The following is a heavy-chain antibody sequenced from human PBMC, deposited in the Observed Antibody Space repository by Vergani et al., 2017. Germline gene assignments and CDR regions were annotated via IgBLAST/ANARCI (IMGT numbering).Heavy chain of an antibody. Sequence: EVQLVESGGGLVQPGGSLRLSCAASGFTFSSYWMSWVRQAPGKGLEWVANIKQDGSEKYYVDSVKGRFTISRDNAKNSLYLQMNSLRAEDTAVYYCARELVVPAATRTYDAFDIWGQGTMVTVSS. J-gene: IGHJ3*02. V-gene: IGHV3-7*01. CDR3: ARELVVPAATRTYDAFDI. D-gene: IGHD2-2*01. CDR2: IKQDGSEK. CDR1: GFTFSSYW.